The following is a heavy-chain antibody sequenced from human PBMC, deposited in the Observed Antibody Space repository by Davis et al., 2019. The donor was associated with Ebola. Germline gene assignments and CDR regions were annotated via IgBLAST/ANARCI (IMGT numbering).Heavy chain of an antibody. Sequence: KVSCKGSGYSFTGYWISWVRQMPGKGLEWMGRIDPSDSYTNYSPSFQGHVTISADKSISTAYLQWSSLKASDTAMYYCARFVDGMDVWGQGTTVTVSS. CDR3: ARFVDGMDV. CDR2: IDPSDSYT. D-gene: IGHD3-16*01. V-gene: IGHV5-10-1*01. CDR1: GYSFTGYW. J-gene: IGHJ6*02.